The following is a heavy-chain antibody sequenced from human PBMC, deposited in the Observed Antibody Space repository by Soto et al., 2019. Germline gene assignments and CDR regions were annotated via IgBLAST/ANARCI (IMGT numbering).Heavy chain of an antibody. V-gene: IGHV3-30-3*01. Sequence: QVQLVESGGGVVQPGRSLRLSCAASGFTFSSYAMHWVRQAPGKGLEWVAVISYDGSNKYYADSVKGRFTISRDNSHNTLELQRNSLRDECTAVYYCARASIRRIQLWWYGMDVWGQGTTVTVSS. CDR3: ARASIRRIQLWWYGMDV. CDR2: ISYDGSNK. J-gene: IGHJ6*02. D-gene: IGHD5-18*01. CDR1: GFTFSSYA.